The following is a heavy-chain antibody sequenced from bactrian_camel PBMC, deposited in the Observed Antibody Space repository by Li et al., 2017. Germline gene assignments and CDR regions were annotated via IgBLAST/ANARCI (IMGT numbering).Heavy chain of an antibody. J-gene: IGHJ4*01. Sequence: DVQLVESGGGSVQAGGSLTLSCDASRYTFSAYCMGWFRQAPGKEREGVAAIYMHTGGSGTYSADSVKGRFTISQDYAKNIVYLQMDSLKPEDAAVYYCQAASRWTGCRRWNARSQGTQVTVS. CDR1: RYTFSAYC. D-gene: IGHD3*01. V-gene: IGHV3S40*01. CDR2: IYMHTGGSGT.